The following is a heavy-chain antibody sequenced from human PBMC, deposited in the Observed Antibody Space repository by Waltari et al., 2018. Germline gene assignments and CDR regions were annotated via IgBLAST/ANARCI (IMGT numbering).Heavy chain of an antibody. CDR1: GSSFPSYW. CDR2: IYPGDSDT. D-gene: IGHD2-21*02. CDR3: ARTATTTNWYFDL. J-gene: IGHJ2*01. V-gene: IGHV5-51*03. Sequence: EVQLVQSGAEVKKPGESLQISCKGSGSSFPSYWIGSVRQMPGKCLEWMGIIYPGDSDTRYSPPFQGQVTISADKSISTAYLQWSSLKASDTAMYYCARTATTTNWYFDLWGRGTLVTVSS.